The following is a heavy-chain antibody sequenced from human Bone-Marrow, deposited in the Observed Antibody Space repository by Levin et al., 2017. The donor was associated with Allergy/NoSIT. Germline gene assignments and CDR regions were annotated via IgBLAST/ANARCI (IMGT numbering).Heavy chain of an antibody. J-gene: IGHJ4*02. Sequence: ASVKVSCKASGYIFSNHWIGWVRQMPGEGLEWMGIIYPGDSNTRYSPSFQGQVTISVDKTISTAHLQWSSLRASDTAMYYCVRTVGATDNNFDYWGQGTLVTVSS. V-gene: IGHV5-51*01. CDR1: GYIFSNHW. CDR2: IYPGDSNT. CDR3: VRTVGATDNNFDY. D-gene: IGHD1-1*01.